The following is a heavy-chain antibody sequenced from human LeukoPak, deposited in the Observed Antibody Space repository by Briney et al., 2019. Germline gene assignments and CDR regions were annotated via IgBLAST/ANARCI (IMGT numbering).Heavy chain of an antibody. CDR1: GYTFTGYY. J-gene: IGHJ5*02. CDR3: ARATPLYSSSLPFDP. CDR2: INPNSGGT. D-gene: IGHD6-6*01. Sequence: GASAKVSCKASGYTFTGYYMHWVRQAPGQGLEWMGWINPNSGGTNYAQKFQGRVTMTRDTSISTAYMELSRLRSDDTAVYYCARATPLYSSSLPFDPWGQGTLVTVSS. V-gene: IGHV1-2*02.